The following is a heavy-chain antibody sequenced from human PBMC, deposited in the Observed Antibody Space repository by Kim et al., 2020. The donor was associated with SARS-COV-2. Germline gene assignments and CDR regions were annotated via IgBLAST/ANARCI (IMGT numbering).Heavy chain of an antibody. Sequence: SETLSLTCAVSGGSISSSNWWRWFRQPPGKGLEWIGEIYHSGSTNYNPSLKSRVTISVDKSKNQFSLKLSSVTAADTAVYYCARVNLVDTAMVTWFDPWGQGTLVTVSS. CDR2: IYHSGST. CDR3: ARVNLVDTAMVTWFDP. V-gene: IGHV4-4*02. CDR1: GGSISSSNW. D-gene: IGHD5-18*01. J-gene: IGHJ5*02.